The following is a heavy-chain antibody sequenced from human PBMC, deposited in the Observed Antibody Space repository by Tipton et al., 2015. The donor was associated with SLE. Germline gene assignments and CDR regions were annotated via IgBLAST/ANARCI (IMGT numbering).Heavy chain of an antibody. D-gene: IGHD2-15*01. Sequence: GSLRLSCAASGFTFSDYYMSWIRQAPGKGLEWVSYISSSGSTIYYADSVKGRFTISRDNAKNSLYLQMNSLRAEDTAVHYCARGRCSGGSCSPPFDYWGQGTLVTVSS. CDR2: ISSSGSTI. CDR3: ARGRCSGGSCSPPFDY. J-gene: IGHJ4*02. V-gene: IGHV3-11*01. CDR1: GFTFSDYY.